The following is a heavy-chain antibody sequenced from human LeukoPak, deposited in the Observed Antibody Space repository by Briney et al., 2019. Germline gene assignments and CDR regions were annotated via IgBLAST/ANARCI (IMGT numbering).Heavy chain of an antibody. CDR1: GGSISSLS. J-gene: IGHJ4*02. D-gene: IGHD2-15*01. V-gene: IGHV4-59*01. Sequence: SETLSLTCTVSGGSISSLSWSWIRPPPGKGLEWIGYLYYSGRTNYNPSLKTRDTISVDTSKNQFSLTVSSVTAADTAVYYCARHPYIGCRVFDYWGQGTLVTVSS. CDR2: LYYSGRT. CDR3: ARHPYIGCRVFDY.